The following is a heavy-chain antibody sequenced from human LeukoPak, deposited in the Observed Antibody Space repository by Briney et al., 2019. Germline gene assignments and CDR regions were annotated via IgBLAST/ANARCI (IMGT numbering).Heavy chain of an antibody. Sequence: TSETLSLTCTVSGGSISSHYWSWIRQPPGKGLEWIGYISYIGSTNYNPSLKSRVTISVDTSKNQFSLKLSSVTAADTAVYFCARDPTTVTKGLDIWGQGTMVTASS. V-gene: IGHV4-59*11. CDR3: ARDPTTVTKGLDI. J-gene: IGHJ3*02. D-gene: IGHD4-17*01. CDR2: ISYIGST. CDR1: GGSISSHY.